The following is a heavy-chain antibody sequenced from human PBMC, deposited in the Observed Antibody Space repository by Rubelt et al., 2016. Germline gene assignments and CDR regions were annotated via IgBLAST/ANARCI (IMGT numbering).Heavy chain of an antibody. CDR3: ARGLVPMYGSGVDY. D-gene: IGHD3-10*01. V-gene: IGHV4-59*01. J-gene: IGHJ4*02. Sequence: VQLQESGPGLVKPSETLSLTCTVSGGSISSYYWSWTRQPPGKGLEWIGYIYYSGSANYNPSLKSRVTISVDTSKNQFSLKLSSVTAADTAVYYCARGLVPMYGSGVDYWGQGTLVTVSS. CDR2: IYYSGSA. CDR1: GGSISSYY.